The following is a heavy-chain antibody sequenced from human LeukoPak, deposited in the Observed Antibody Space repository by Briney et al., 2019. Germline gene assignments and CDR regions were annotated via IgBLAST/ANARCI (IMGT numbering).Heavy chain of an antibody. CDR3: ARDSELNSGRKFDY. D-gene: IGHD6-19*01. V-gene: IGHV3-53*01. Sequence: ETLSLTCAVYGGSFSGYYWSWVRQAPGKGLEWVSVIYSGGSTYYADSVKGRFTISRDNSKNTLYLQMNSLRAEDTAVYYCARDSELNSGRKFDYWGQGTLVTVSS. CDR1: GGSFSGYY. CDR2: IYSGGST. J-gene: IGHJ4*02.